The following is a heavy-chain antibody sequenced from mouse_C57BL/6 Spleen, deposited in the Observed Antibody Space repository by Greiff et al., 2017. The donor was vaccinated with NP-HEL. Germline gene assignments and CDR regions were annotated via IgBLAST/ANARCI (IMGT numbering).Heavy chain of an antibody. CDR1: GYTFTSYW. D-gene: IGHD1-1*01. J-gene: IGHJ2*01. Sequence: QVQLQQSGAELVKPGASVKLSCKASGYTFTSYWMHWVKQRPGQGLEWIGMIYPNSGSINYNEKFKSKATLTVDKSSSTAYMQLSSLTSGDSAVYYCARDYGSSFYFDYWGQGTTLTVSS. CDR2: IYPNSGSI. V-gene: IGHV1-64*01. CDR3: ARDYGSSFYFDY.